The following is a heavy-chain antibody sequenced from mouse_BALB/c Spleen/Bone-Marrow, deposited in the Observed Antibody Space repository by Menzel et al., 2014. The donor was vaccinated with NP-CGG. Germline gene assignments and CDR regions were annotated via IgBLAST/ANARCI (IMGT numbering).Heavy chain of an antibody. CDR3: ARGDYRYGDFAMDY. CDR2: IYPGDGDT. Sequence: VMLVESGAELVRPGSSVKISCKASGYALSSNWMNWVKQRPGQGLEWIGQIYPGDGDTNYNGKFQGKATLTADKSSSTAYMQLSSLTSEDSAVYFCARGDYRYGDFAMDYWGQGTSVTVSS. V-gene: IGHV1-80*01. J-gene: IGHJ4*01. CDR1: GYALSSNW. D-gene: IGHD2-12*01.